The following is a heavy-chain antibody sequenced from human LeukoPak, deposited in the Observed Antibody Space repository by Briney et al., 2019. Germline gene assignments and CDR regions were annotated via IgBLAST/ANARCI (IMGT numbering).Heavy chain of an antibody. CDR2: IYYTGST. V-gene: IGHV4-59*01. J-gene: IGHJ4*02. Sequence: SQTLSLTCTVSGGSMSTYYWTWIRQLPGKGLEWIGLIYYTGSTNYNRSLKSRVTISVDTSKDQFSLKLSSVTAADTAVYYCAGMRITTPTVRTLDYWGQGTLVTVPS. CDR1: GGSMSTYY. CDR3: AGMRITTPTVRTLDY. D-gene: IGHD1-14*01.